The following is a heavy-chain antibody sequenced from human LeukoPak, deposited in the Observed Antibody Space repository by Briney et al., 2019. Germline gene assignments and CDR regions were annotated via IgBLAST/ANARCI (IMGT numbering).Heavy chain of an antibody. Sequence: SVKVSCKASGGTFSSYAISWVRQAPGQALEWMGGIIPIFGTANYAQEFQGRVTITADESTSTAYMELSSLRSEDTAVYYCAIWGDTAMVPPSDAFDIWGQGTMVTVSS. J-gene: IGHJ3*02. V-gene: IGHV1-69*13. CDR1: GGTFSSYA. CDR2: IIPIFGTA. D-gene: IGHD5-18*01. CDR3: AIWGDTAMVPPSDAFDI.